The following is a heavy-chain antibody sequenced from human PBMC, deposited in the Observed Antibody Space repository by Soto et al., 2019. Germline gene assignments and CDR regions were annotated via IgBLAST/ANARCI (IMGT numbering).Heavy chain of an antibody. V-gene: IGHV3-23*01. CDR1: GFTFSNYA. CDR3: AKVFSPEGGNYFDH. J-gene: IGHJ4*02. CDR2: ISNSFSDGNT. Sequence: PGGSLRLSCPASGFTFSNYAMDWVRQAPGKGLEWVSAISNSFSDGNTHYADSVKGRFTVSRDNDKNTVFLEMNSLRAEDTAVYYCAKVFSPEGGNYFDHWGQGTLVTVSS.